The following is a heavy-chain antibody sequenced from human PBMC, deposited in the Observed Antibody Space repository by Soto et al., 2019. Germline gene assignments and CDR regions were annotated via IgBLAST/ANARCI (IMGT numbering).Heavy chain of an antibody. J-gene: IGHJ4*02. CDR1: GGSISNYY. D-gene: IGHD6-19*01. V-gene: IGHV4-59*01. CDR3: AGGSSGWSSFDF. Sequence: QVQLRESGPGPVKPSETLSLTCTVSGGSISNYYWSWIRQPPGKGLEWIGYIYYSGRNNYNPSLKSRVNMSVDLSKRQFSLKLTSVTATDTAVYYCAGGSSGWSSFDFWGQGTLVTVSS. CDR2: IYYSGRN.